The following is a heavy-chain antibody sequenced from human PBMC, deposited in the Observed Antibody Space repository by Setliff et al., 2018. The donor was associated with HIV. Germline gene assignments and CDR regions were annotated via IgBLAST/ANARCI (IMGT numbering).Heavy chain of an antibody. Sequence: GGSLRLSCAASGFTFSNQVMTWVRQAPGKGLEWVSSISGTGADTYYADSVKGRFAISRDNAKNSLYLQMDSLRVEDTTVYYCTRKLAPGHGMDVCGQGTTVTVSS. CDR2: ISGTGADT. CDR1: GFTFSNQV. CDR3: TRKLAPGHGMDV. J-gene: IGHJ6*02. V-gene: IGHV3-23*01. D-gene: IGHD3-3*02.